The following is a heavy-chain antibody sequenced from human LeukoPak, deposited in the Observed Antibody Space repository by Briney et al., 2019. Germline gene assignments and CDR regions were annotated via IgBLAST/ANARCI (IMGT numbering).Heavy chain of an antibody. J-gene: IGHJ4*02. CDR1: GVSVGRFC. D-gene: IGHD6-19*01. CDR2: ICATGST. Sequence: SETLSLTCSASGVSVGRFCWTWVRQPVGKGLEWIGRICATGSTIYNPSLKSRVTMSKDTSRNQFSLHLTSVTAADTAVYYCAKGPRASGWTYFDYWGQGTLVTVSS. CDR3: AKGPRASGWTYFDY. V-gene: IGHV4-4*07.